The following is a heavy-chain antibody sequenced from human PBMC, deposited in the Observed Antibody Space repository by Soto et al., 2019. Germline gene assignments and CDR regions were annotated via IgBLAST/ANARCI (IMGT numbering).Heavy chain of an antibody. J-gene: IGHJ6*02. Sequence: GGSLRLSCAASGFTVSSNYMSWVRQAPGKGLEWVSVIYSGGSTYYADSVKGRFTISRDNSKNTLYLQMNSLRAEDTAVYYCARVGLGTSYYYGMDVWGQGTTVTVSS. CDR2: IYSGGST. V-gene: IGHV3-53*01. D-gene: IGHD1-1*01. CDR3: ARVGLGTSYYYGMDV. CDR1: GFTVSSNY.